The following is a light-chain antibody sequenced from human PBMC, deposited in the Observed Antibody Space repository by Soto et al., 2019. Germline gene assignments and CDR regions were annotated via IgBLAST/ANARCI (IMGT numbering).Light chain of an antibody. CDR2: EVS. V-gene: IGLV2-14*01. CDR1: SSGVGGSNY. Sequence: QSALTQPASVSGSPGQSITISCTGTSSGVGGSNYVSWYQQHPGKTPKVIIYEVSHRPSGVSNRFSGSKSGNTASLTISGLQAEDGADYYCSSYSSSTTLYVFGSGTKVTVL. CDR3: SSYSSSTTLYV. J-gene: IGLJ1*01.